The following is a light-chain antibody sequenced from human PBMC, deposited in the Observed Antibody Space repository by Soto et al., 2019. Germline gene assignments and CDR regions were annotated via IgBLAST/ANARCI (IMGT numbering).Light chain of an antibody. V-gene: IGKV1-5*01. J-gene: IGKJ1*01. CDR2: DAS. CDR1: QTISSW. Sequence: DIQMTQSPFTLSASVGDRVTITCRASQTISSWLAWYQQIPGKAPKLLIYDASNLESGVPSRFSGRGSGTDFTLTISILQPEDFATYYCLQDYDYPRTFGQGTKVDIK. CDR3: LQDYDYPRT.